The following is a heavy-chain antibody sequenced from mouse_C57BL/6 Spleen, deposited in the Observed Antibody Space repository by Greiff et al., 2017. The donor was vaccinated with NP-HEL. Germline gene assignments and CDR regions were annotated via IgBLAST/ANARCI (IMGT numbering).Heavy chain of an antibody. Sequence: QVQLQQSGAELVRPGTSVKVSCKASGYAFTNYLIEWVKQRPGQGLEWIGVINPGSGGTNYNEKFKGKATLTADKSSSTAYMQLSSLTSEDSAVYFCARRYSNYDYWGQGTTLTVSS. CDR1: GYAFTNYL. CDR3: ARRYSNYDY. D-gene: IGHD2-5*01. V-gene: IGHV1-54*01. J-gene: IGHJ2*01. CDR2: INPGSGGT.